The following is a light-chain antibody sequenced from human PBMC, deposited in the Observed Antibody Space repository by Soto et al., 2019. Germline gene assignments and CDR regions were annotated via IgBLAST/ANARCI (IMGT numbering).Light chain of an antibody. CDR3: QQYGSSPLT. CDR1: QSVSSSY. V-gene: IGKV3-20*01. Sequence: EIVLTQSPGTLSLSPGERATLSCRASQSVSSSYLAWYQQKPGQAPRLLIYGASSRATGIPDRFSGSGSGTEYTLTISRLEAEDFAVYYCQQYGSSPLTFGVGTKVEIK. CDR2: GAS. J-gene: IGKJ4*01.